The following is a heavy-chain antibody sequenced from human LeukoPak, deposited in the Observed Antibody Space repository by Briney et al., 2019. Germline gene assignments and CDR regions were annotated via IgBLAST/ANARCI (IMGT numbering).Heavy chain of an antibody. CDR2: IGRSGSNT. V-gene: IGHV3-48*01. CDR3: AKVIARCGGEICYNIRFDF. D-gene: IGHD2-21*01. CDR1: GFTFGLYA. Sequence: GGSLRLSCAASGFTFGLYAINWVRQAPGKGLEWVSYIGRSGSNTYYADSVKGRFTISRDNFKDSLSLQMTSLRAEDTAVCYCAKVIARCGGEICYNIRFDFWGEGTLVTASS. J-gene: IGHJ5*01.